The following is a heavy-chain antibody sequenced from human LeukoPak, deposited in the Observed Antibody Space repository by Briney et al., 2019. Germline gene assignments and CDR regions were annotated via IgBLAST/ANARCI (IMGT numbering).Heavy chain of an antibody. V-gene: IGHV3-23*01. CDR3: AKNARYFDWLPGDYFDY. CDR1: GFPFGSYA. J-gene: IGHJ4*02. CDR2: ISGSGGST. Sequence: GGSLRLSCAASGFPFGSYAMSWVRQAPGKGLEWVSAISGSGGSTYNTDSVKGRFTISRDHSKNTLYLEMNSLRAEDTAVYDCAKNARYFDWLPGDYFDYWGQGILVTVSS. D-gene: IGHD3-9*01.